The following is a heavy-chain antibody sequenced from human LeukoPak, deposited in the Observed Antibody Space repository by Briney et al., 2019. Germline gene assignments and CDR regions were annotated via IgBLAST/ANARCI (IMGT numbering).Heavy chain of an antibody. V-gene: IGHV3-23*01. Sequence: GGSLRLSCAASGFTFSSYAMSWVRQAPGKGLERVSAISGSGGSTYYADSVKGRFTIFRDNSKNTLYLQMNSLRAEDTAVYYCAKTLSYSTYAPFDYWGQGTLVTVSS. J-gene: IGHJ4*02. CDR2: ISGSGGST. D-gene: IGHD4-11*01. CDR1: GFTFSSYA. CDR3: AKTLSYSTYAPFDY.